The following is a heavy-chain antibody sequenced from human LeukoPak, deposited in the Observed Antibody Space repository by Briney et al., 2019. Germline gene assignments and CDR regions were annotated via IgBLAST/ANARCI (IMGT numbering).Heavy chain of an antibody. J-gene: IGHJ6*03. CDR3: ARDSQLAYYYYYMDV. CDR2: INHSGST. Sequence: SETLSLTCAVYGGSFSGYYWSWIRQPPGKGLEWIGEINHSGSTNYNPSLKSRVTISVDTSKNQFSLKLSSVTAADTAVYYCARDSQLAYYYYYMDVWGKGTTVTVSS. V-gene: IGHV4-34*01. CDR1: GGSFSGYY. D-gene: IGHD6-6*01.